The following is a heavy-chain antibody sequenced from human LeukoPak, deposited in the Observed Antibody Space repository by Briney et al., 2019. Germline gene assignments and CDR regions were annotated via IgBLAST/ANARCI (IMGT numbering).Heavy chain of an antibody. CDR1: GSTFSSYD. Sequence: PGGPLRLPCAPSGSTFSSYDMSWARRPPGRGLEGFSAFSGSGGSTYYADSVKGRFTISRDNSKNTLYLQMNSLRAEDTAVYYCAKMDTYGLRTGTTDYWGQGTLVTVSS. CDR3: AKMDTYGLRTGTTDY. J-gene: IGHJ4*02. V-gene: IGHV3-23*01. CDR2: FSGSGGST. D-gene: IGHD1-1*01.